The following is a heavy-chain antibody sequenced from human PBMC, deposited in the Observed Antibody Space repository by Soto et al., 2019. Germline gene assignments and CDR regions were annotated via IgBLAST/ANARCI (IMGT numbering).Heavy chain of an antibody. Sequence: GGALRLSLAAAGVTFSGYAMHWVRQAPGKGLEWVAVISYDGSNKYYADSVKGRFTISRDNSKNTLYLQMNSLRAEDTAVYYCARDLVVYKAEAGLIEYWGQGTLVNVPS. CDR2: ISYDGSNK. CDR3: ARDLVVYKAEAGLIEY. CDR1: GVTFSGYA. D-gene: IGHD6-13*01. J-gene: IGHJ4*02. V-gene: IGHV3-30-3*01.